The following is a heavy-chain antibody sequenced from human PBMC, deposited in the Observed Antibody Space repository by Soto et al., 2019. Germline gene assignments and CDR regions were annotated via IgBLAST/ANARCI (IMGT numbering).Heavy chain of an antibody. CDR3: TTGTVEGY. Sequence: EVQLVESGGGLVKPGGSLRLSCAASGFTISGAWMNWVRQAPGKGLEWVGRIKSKTQGETTDYAAPVKGRFTSATDDSENTLSLHTNRLKIEVTAVYYCTTGTVEGYWGQGTLVPVSS. D-gene: IGHD1-1*01. V-gene: IGHV3-15*07. J-gene: IGHJ4*02. CDR2: IKSKTQGETT. CDR1: GFTISGAW.